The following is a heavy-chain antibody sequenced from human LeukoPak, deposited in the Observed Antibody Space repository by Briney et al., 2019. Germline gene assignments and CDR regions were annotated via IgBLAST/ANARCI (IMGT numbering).Heavy chain of an antibody. D-gene: IGHD4-17*01. CDR3: ARGDDYGDSGLDY. Sequence: GASVKVSCKASGYTFTGYHMHWVRQAPGQGLEWMGRINPNSGGTNYAQKFQGRVTMTRDTSISTAYMELSRLRSDDTAVYYCARGDDYGDSGLDYWGQGTLVTVSS. CDR2: INPNSGGT. CDR1: GYTFTGYH. V-gene: IGHV1-2*06. J-gene: IGHJ4*02.